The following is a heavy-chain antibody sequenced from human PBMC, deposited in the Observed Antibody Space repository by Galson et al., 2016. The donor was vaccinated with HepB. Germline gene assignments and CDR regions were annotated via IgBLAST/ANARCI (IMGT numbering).Heavy chain of an antibody. CDR1: GDSISSDGYY. V-gene: IGHV4-61*02. CDR2: IYTTGTT. CDR3: TRADPYFYYGLDV. J-gene: IGHJ6*04. Sequence: TLSLTCTVSGDSISSDGYYWSWIQQPAGKGLEWLGRIYTTGTTSYNPSLKSRIAVSLDTSKNQFSLKLTSVTAADTAVYFCTRADPYFYYGLDVWGKGTTVTVSS.